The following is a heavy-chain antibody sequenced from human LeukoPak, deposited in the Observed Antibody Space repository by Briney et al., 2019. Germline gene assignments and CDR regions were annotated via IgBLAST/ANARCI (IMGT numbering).Heavy chain of an antibody. CDR3: ARDPAYGALDY. J-gene: IGHJ4*02. D-gene: IGHD4-17*01. V-gene: IGHV3-7*01. Sequence: GSLRLSCAASGFTFSGSWMTWVRQAPGRGLEWVANIDPDGNTKNYLDSVKGRFTISRDNARNSLYLQLNRLRAEDTSVYYCARDPAYGALDYWGQGTLVTVSS. CDR2: IDPDGNTK. CDR1: GFTFSGSW.